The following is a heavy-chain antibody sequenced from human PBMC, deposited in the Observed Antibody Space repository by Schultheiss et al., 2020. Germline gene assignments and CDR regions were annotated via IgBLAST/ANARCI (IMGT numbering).Heavy chain of an antibody. J-gene: IGHJ4*02. CDR3: ARVGEQWLAPADY. V-gene: IGHV4-59*12. D-gene: IGHD6-19*01. CDR2: IYYSGST. Sequence: SETLSLTCTVSGGSISSYYWSWIRQPAGKGLEWIGYIYYSGSTNYNPSIKSRVTISVDTSKNQFSLKLNSVTAADTAVYYCARVGEQWLAPADYWGQGTLVTVSS. CDR1: GGSISSYY.